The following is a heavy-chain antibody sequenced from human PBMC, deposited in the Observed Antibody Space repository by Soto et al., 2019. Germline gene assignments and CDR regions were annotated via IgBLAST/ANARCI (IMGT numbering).Heavy chain of an antibody. D-gene: IGHD3-10*01. J-gene: IGHJ6*02. CDR1: GGSISSSSYY. CDR3: ARNYGSGSYIMGYYYGMDV. Sequence: PSETLSLTCTVSGGSISSSSYYWGWIRQPPGKGLEWIGSIYYSGSTYYNPSLKSRVTISVDTSKNQFSLKLSSVTAADTAVYYCARNYGSGSYIMGYYYGMDVWGQGTTVTVS. CDR2: IYYSGST. V-gene: IGHV4-39*01.